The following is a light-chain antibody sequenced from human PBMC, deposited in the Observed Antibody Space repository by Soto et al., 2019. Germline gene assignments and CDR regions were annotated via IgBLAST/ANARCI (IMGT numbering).Light chain of an antibody. CDR2: EVS. Sequence: QSALTQPPSASGSPGQSVTISCTGTSSDVGGYSRVSWYQQHPDKAPKLMIYEVSKRPSGVPDRFFGSKSGNTASLTVSGLQAEDEADYYCSSYPGSNNWGVFGGGTKVTVL. V-gene: IGLV2-8*01. CDR1: SSDVGGYSR. J-gene: IGLJ2*01. CDR3: SSYPGSNNWGV.